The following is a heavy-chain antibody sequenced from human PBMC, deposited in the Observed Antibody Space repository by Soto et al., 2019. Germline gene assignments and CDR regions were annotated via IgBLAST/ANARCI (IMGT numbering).Heavy chain of an antibody. Sequence: GGSLRLSCAASGFTFSSYGMHWVRQAPGKGLEWVAVISYDGSNKYYADSVKGRFTISRDNSKNTLYLQMNSLRAEDTAVYYCAKDDSGSYFGWFDPWGQGTLVTVSS. J-gene: IGHJ5*02. CDR2: ISYDGSNK. CDR3: AKDDSGSYFGWFDP. V-gene: IGHV3-30*18. CDR1: GFTFSSYG. D-gene: IGHD1-26*01.